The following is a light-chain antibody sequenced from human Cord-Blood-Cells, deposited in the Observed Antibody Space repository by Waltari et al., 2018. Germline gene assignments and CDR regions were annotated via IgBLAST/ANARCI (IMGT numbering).Light chain of an antibody. CDR2: EVS. CDR3: SSYAGSNNLV. CDR1: SSDFGGYNY. Sequence: QSALTQPPSASGSPGPSVTISCTGTSSDFGGYNYFSWYQQHPGKAPELMIYEVSKRPSGVPDRFSGYKSGNTASLTVSGLQAEDEADYYCSSYAGSNNLVFGGGTKLTVL. J-gene: IGLJ3*02. V-gene: IGLV2-8*01.